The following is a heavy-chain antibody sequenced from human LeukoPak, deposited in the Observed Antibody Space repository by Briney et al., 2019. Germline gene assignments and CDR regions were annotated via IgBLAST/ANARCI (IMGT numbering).Heavy chain of an antibody. CDR3: ARERGSDYDILTGREVSFDI. D-gene: IGHD3-9*01. CDR1: GGTFSSYA. V-gene: IGHV1-69*04. CDR2: IIPILGIA. J-gene: IGHJ3*02. Sequence: ASVKVSCKASGGTFSSYAISWVRQAPGQGLEWMGRIIPILGIANYAQKCQGRVTITADKSTSTAYMELSSLRSEDTAVYYCARERGSDYDILTGREVSFDIWGQGTMVTVSS.